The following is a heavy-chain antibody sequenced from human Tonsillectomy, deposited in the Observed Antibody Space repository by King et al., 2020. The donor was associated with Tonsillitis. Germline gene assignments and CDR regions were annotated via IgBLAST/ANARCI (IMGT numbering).Heavy chain of an antibody. D-gene: IGHD3-3*01. V-gene: IGHV3-11*01. Sequence: VQLVESGGGLVKPGGSLRLSCAASGFTFSDYYMSWIRQAPGKGLEWVSYISSSGSIIYYADSVKGRFTISRDNAKNSLYWQMSSLRAEDTAVYYCAGDKVDDFWSGYNYYYGMDVWGQGTTVTVSS. CDR2: ISSSGSII. CDR3: AGDKVDDFWSGYNYYYGMDV. CDR1: GFTFSDYY. J-gene: IGHJ6*02.